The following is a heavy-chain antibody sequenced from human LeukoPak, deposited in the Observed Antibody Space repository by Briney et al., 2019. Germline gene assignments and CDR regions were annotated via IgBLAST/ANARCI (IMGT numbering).Heavy chain of an antibody. CDR2: INPNSGGT. Sequence: GASVKVSCKASGYTFTGYYMHWVRQAPGQGLEWMGWINPNSGGTNYAQKFQGRVTMTRDTSISTAYMELSRLRSDDTAVYYCATLMPLYSSGWYSGDAFDIWGQGTMVTVSS. V-gene: IGHV1-2*02. D-gene: IGHD6-19*01. J-gene: IGHJ3*02. CDR3: ATLMPLYSSGWYSGDAFDI. CDR1: GYTFTGYY.